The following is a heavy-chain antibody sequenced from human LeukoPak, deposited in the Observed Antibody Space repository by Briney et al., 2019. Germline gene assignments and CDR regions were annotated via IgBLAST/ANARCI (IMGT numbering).Heavy chain of an antibody. D-gene: IGHD3-22*01. V-gene: IGHV3-30*18. CDR2: ISYDGSNK. Sequence: PGGSLRLSCAASGFTFSRYWMSWVRQAPGKGLEWVAVISYDGSNKYYADSVKGRFTISRDNSKNTLYLQMNSLRAEDTAVYYCAKAQWLLLGYFDYWGQGTLVTVSS. J-gene: IGHJ4*02. CDR3: AKAQWLLLGYFDY. CDR1: GFTFSRYW.